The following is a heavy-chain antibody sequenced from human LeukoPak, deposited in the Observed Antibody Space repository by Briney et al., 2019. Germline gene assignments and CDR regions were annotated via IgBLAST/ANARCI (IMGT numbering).Heavy chain of an antibody. CDR2: ITTTVGDT. V-gene: IGHV3-23*01. Sequence: GGSLRLSCVASGLTFTDYAMTWVRQPPGRRLEWVSTITTTVGDTHYADSVKGRFTVPRDDSKGTLFLQMNSLRAEDTGVHYCAKRPYGSGGGHFDHWGQGTLAIVSS. CDR1: GLTFTDYA. CDR3: AKRPYGSGGGHFDH. J-gene: IGHJ4*02. D-gene: IGHD3-10*01.